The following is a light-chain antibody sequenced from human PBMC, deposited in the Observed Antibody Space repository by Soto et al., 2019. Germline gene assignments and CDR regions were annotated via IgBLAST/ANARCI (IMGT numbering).Light chain of an antibody. CDR1: SSNIGARYD. Sequence: QSVRTQPASLSSAPRPRVSISCSGSSSNIGARYDVHWYQQPPGAAPKLLIYANTNRPSGVPDRFSGSKSGSSASLAMTGLQAEDEADYYCQSYDKSLRGWVFGTGTKVTVL. V-gene: IGLV1-40*01. CDR2: ANT. J-gene: IGLJ1*01. CDR3: QSYDKSLRGWV.